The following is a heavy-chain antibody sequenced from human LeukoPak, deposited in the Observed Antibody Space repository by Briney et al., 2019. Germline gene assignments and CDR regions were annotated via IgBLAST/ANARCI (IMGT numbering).Heavy chain of an antibody. CDR2: ISGSGGST. CDR3: AKDGDYDSSGYYLA. CDR1: GFTFSSYA. Sequence: GGAPRISCAAPGFTFSSYALSWVRPAPGKGPEWVSAISGSGGSTYYADSVKGRFTISRDNSKNTLYLQMNSLRAEDTAVYYCAKDGDYDSSGYYLAWGQGTLVTVSS. J-gene: IGHJ5*02. V-gene: IGHV3-23*01. D-gene: IGHD3-22*01.